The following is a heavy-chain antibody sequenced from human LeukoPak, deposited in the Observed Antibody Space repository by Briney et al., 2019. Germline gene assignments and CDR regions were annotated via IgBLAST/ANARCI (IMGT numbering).Heavy chain of an antibody. CDR3: ARDYCGGDCFPDY. CDR1: GYTFTGYY. Sequence: ASVKVSCKASGYTFTGYYVHWVRQAPGQGLEWMGRINPNSGDTNYAQKFQGRVTMTRDTSISTAYMELSRLRSNDTAVYYCARDYCGGDCFPDYWGQGTLVTVSS. J-gene: IGHJ4*02. V-gene: IGHV1-2*06. CDR2: INPNSGDT. D-gene: IGHD2-21*02.